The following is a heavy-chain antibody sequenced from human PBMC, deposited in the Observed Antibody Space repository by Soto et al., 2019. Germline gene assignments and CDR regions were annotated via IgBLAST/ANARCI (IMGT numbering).Heavy chain of an antibody. V-gene: IGHV3-15*01. CDR1: GFTFSNAW. Sequence: GGSLRLSCAASGFTFSNAWMSWVRQAPGKGLEWVGRIKSKTDGGTTDYAAPVKGRFTISRDDSKNTLYLQMNSLKTEDTAVYYCTTDRDSSWYYGMDVWGQGTTVTVSS. D-gene: IGHD6-13*01. CDR2: IKSKTDGGTT. J-gene: IGHJ6*02. CDR3: TTDRDSSWYYGMDV.